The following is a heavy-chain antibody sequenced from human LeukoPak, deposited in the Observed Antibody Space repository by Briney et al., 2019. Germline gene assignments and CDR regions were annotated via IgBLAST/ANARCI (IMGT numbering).Heavy chain of an antibody. CDR1: GFTFSSYW. CDR2: IKQDGSEK. V-gene: IGHV3-7*01. Sequence: PGGSLRLACAASGFTFSSYWMSWVRQAPGKGLEWVANIKQDGSEKYYVDSVKGRFTVSRDNAKNSLYLQTNSLRAEDTAVYYCARWQLERPYHFDCWGQGALVTVSS. CDR3: ARWQLERPYHFDC. J-gene: IGHJ4*02. D-gene: IGHD1-1*01.